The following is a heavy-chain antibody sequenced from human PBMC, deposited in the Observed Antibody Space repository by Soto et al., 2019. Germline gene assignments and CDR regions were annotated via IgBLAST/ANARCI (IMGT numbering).Heavy chain of an antibody. CDR2: ISWDGGST. J-gene: IGHJ4*02. CDR1: GFTFDDYA. Sequence: EVQLVESGGVVVQPGGSLRLSCAASGFTFDDYAMHWVRQAPGKGLEWVSLISWDGGSTYYADSVKGRFTISRDNSKNSLYLQMNSLRAEDTALYYCAKDIDYYGSGSYLFDYWGQGTLVTVSS. CDR3: AKDIDYYGSGSYLFDY. V-gene: IGHV3-43D*04. D-gene: IGHD3-10*01.